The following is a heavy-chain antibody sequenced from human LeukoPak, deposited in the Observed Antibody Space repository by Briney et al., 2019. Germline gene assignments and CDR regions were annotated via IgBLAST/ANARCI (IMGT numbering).Heavy chain of an antibody. V-gene: IGHV4-31*01. CDR3: ARADDSSGYYYYYYFDY. D-gene: IGHD3-22*01. Sequence: PSQTLSLTCTVSGGSLSSGPYYWSWIRQPPGKGPEWIGYINYSGTTYYNPSLKSPALIAIDTSKNQFSLKLSSVTAADTAVYYCARADDSSGYYYYYYFDYWGQGALITVSS. J-gene: IGHJ4*02. CDR2: INYSGTT. CDR1: GGSLSSGPYY.